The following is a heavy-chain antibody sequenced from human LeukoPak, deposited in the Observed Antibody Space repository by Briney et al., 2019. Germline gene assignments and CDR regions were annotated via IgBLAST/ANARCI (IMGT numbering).Heavy chain of an antibody. CDR1: GGSFIGFH. J-gene: IGHJ5*02. D-gene: IGHD3-22*01. CDR2: INHSGST. V-gene: IGHV4-34*01. CDR3: APPPYYYEANGYSVA. Sequence: SETLSLTCAVYGGSFIGFHWNWVRQPPGKGREWIGDINHSGSTNYNQSLTSRGTISVDPSKNQFSLTLSSVTAADTAVYYCAPPPYYYEANGYSVAWGQGTLVTVSS.